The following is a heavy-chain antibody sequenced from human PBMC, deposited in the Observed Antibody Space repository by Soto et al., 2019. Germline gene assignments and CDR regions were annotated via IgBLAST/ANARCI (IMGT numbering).Heavy chain of an antibody. CDR3: AREQWLAQGPGKPYYYYYYGMDV. V-gene: IGHV1-69*13. CDR1: GGTFSSYA. J-gene: IGHJ6*02. CDR2: IIPIFGTA. D-gene: IGHD6-19*01. Sequence: SVKVSYKASGGTFSSYAISWVRQAPGQGLEWMGGIIPIFGTANYAQKFQGRVTITADESTSTAYMELSSLRSEDTAVYYCAREQWLAQGPGKPYYYYYYGMDVWGQGTTVTVSS.